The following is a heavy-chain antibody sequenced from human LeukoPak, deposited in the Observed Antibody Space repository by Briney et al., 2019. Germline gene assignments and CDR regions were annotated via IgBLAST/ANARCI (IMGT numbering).Heavy chain of an antibody. CDR3: ARARYCSSSSCYIDY. J-gene: IGHJ4*02. CDR2: ISGGGDST. D-gene: IGHD2-2*02. Sequence: PGGSLRLSXAASGFTFTTYAMSWVGQPPGKGLEWVSGISGGGDSTYYADSVKGRFTISRDNAKNTLYLQMNSLRAEDTAVYYCARARYCSSSSCYIDYWGQGTLVTVSS. V-gene: IGHV3-23*01. CDR1: GFTFTTYA.